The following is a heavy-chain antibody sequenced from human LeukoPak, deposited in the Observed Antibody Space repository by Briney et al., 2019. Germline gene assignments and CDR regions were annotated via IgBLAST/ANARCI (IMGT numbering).Heavy chain of an antibody. CDR2: IYRSGST. CDR1: GGSIRSGSYY. V-gene: IGHV4-61*02. D-gene: IGHD3/OR15-3a*01. J-gene: IGHJ4*02. CDR3: ARQTGSGLFILP. Sequence: SETLSLTCTVSGGSIRSGSYYWSWIRQPAGKGLEWIGRIYRSGSTYYNASLKSQVSISIDTSKNQFSLRLTSVTAADTAVYYCARQTGSGLFILPGGQGTLVTVSS.